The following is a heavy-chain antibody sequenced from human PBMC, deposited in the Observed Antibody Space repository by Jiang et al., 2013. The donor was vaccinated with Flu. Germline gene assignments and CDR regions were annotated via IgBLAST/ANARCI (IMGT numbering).Heavy chain of an antibody. CDR1: GGSISSGGYY. CDR3: ARDTVRGGIDY. J-gene: IGHJ4*02. CDR2: IYYSGST. Sequence: SGSGLVKPSQTLSLTCTVSGGSISSGGYYWSWIRQHPGKGLEWIGYIYYSGSTYYNPSLKSRVTISVDTSKNQFSLKLSSVTAADTAVYYCARDTVRGGIDYWGQGTLVTVSS. D-gene: IGHD3-10*01. V-gene: IGHV4-31*03.